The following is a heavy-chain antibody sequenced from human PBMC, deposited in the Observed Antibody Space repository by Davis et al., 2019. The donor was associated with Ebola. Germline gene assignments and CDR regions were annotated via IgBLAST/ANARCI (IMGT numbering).Heavy chain of an antibody. CDR3: ATWRQAYNSPHYQYAMDL. J-gene: IGHJ6*02. Sequence: AASVKVSCKASGYTFTSYGISWVRQAPGQGLEWMGWISAYNGNTNYAQKLQGRVTMTTDTSTSTAYMELRSLRSDDTAVYYCATWRQAYNSPHYQYAMDLWGQGTTVTVSS. D-gene: IGHD5-24*01. V-gene: IGHV1-18*01. CDR1: GYTFTSYG. CDR2: ISAYNGNT.